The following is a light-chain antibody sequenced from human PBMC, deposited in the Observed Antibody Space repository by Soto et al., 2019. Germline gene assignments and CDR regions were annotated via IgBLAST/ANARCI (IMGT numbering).Light chain of an antibody. Sequence: DLQMTQSPSSLSASVGDRVTITCRASQSISSYLNWYQQKPGKAPKLLIYAESRLQSGVPSRFSGSGSETDFTLTISSLQPEDFATYYCQQSYSTPYTFGQGTKLEIK. CDR1: QSISSY. V-gene: IGKV1-39*01. CDR2: AES. J-gene: IGKJ2*01. CDR3: QQSYSTPYT.